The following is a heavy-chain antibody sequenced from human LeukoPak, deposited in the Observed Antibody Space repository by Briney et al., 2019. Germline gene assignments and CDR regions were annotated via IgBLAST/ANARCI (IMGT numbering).Heavy chain of an antibody. CDR3: ARGWNVEGYFDY. D-gene: IGHD1-1*01. CDR2: INHSGST. CDR1: GGSFSGYY. V-gene: IGHV4-34*01. Sequence: PSETLSLTGAVYGGSFSGYYWSWIPQPPGKGLEWIGEINHSGSTNYNPSLKSRVTISVDTSKNQFSLKLSSVTAADTAVYYCARGWNVEGYFDYWGQGTLVTVSS. J-gene: IGHJ4*02.